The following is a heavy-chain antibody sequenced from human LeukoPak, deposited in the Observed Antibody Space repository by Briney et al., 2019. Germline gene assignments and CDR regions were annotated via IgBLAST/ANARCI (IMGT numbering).Heavy chain of an antibody. V-gene: IGHV4-30-4*01. D-gene: IGHD4-11*01. CDR2: IYYSGST. J-gene: IGHJ4*02. CDR1: GGSISSGDYY. Sequence: SQTLSLTCTVSGGSISSGDYYWSWIRQPPGKGLEWIGYIYYSGSTYYNPSLKSRVTISVDASKNQFSLKLSSVTAADTAVYYCARATPYSNPLDYWGQGTLVTVSS. CDR3: ARATPYSNPLDY.